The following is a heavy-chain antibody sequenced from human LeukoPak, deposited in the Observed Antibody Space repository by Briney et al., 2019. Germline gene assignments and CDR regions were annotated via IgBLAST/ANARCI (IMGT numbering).Heavy chain of an antibody. CDR1: GFTFSSYA. V-gene: IGHV3-30-3*01. Sequence: GGSLRLSCAASGFTFSSYAMHWVRQAPGKGLEWVAVISYDGSNKYYADSVKGRFTISRDNSKNTLYLQMNSLRAEDTAVYYCAREHSKESGSGFCMDVWGQGTTVTVSS. D-gene: IGHD6-19*01. CDR3: AREHSKESGSGFCMDV. J-gene: IGHJ6*02. CDR2: ISYDGSNK.